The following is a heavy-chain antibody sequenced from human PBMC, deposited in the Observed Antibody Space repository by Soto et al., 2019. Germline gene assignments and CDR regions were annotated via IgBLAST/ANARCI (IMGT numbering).Heavy chain of an antibody. V-gene: IGHV6-1*01. CDR2: TYYRSRWYN. Sequence: SQTLSLTCAISGDSVSSNSASWNWIRQSPSRGLEWLGRTYYRSRWYNDYAVSVKSRITVNPDTSKNQFSLQLTSVTPEDTAVYYCAGTTSHYWYYMDVWGKGTTVTVSS. J-gene: IGHJ6*03. CDR3: AGTTSHYWYYMDV. CDR1: GDSVSSNSAS. D-gene: IGHD1-7*01.